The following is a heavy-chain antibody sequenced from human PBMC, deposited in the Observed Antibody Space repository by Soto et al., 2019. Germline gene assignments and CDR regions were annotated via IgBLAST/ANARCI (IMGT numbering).Heavy chain of an antibody. V-gene: IGHV4-4*07. CDR3: ARNGLYGQQLVDRSNWFDP. CDR1: GGSISSYY. Sequence: SESLSLTCTVSGGSISSYYWSWIRQPAGKGLEWIGRIYTSGSTNYNHSLKGRVTMSVDTSKNQFSLKLSSVTAADTAVYYCARNGLYGQQLVDRSNWFDPWGQGTLVTVSS. D-gene: IGHD6-13*01. CDR2: IYTSGST. J-gene: IGHJ5*02.